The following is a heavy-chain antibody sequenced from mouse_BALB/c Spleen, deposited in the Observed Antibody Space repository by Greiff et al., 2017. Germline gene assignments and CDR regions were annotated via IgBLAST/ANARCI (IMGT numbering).Heavy chain of an antibody. Sequence: EVKLQESGPGLVKPSQSLSLTCSVTGYSITSGYYWNWIRQFPGNKLEWMGYISYDGSNNYNPSLKNRISITRDTSKNQFFLKLNSVTTEDTATYYCARGNWDFDYWGQGTTLTVSS. D-gene: IGHD4-1*01. V-gene: IGHV3-6*02. CDR3: ARGNWDFDY. CDR2: ISYDGSN. J-gene: IGHJ2*01. CDR1: GYSITSGYY.